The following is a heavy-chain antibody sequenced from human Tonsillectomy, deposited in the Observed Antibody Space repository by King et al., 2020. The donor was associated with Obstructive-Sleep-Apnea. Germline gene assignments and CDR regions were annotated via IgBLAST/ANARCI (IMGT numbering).Heavy chain of an antibody. J-gene: IGHJ4*02. Sequence: VQLVESGGGLVQPGGSLRLSCAASGFTFSSYSMTWVRQAPGKGLEWVSYISGSSTTIYYADSVKGRFTISIDNAKNSLYLQLNSLRAEDTAVYYCARDWGGDGYNLDYWGQGTLVTVSS. CDR3: ARDWGGDGYNLDY. CDR1: GFTFSSYS. D-gene: IGHD5-24*01. V-gene: IGHV3-48*04. CDR2: ISGSSTTI.